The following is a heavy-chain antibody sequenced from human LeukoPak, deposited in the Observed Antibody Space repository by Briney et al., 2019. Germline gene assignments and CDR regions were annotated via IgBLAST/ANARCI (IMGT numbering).Heavy chain of an antibody. CDR3: ARGRLLWFGEPYYFDY. Sequence: ASETLSLTCTVSGGSISSGSYYWSWIRQPAGKGLEWIGRIYTSGSTNYNPSLKSRVTISVDTSKNQFSLKLSSVTAADTAVYYCARGRLLWFGEPYYFDYWGQGTLVTVSS. CDR1: GGSISSGSYY. D-gene: IGHD3-10*01. J-gene: IGHJ4*02. V-gene: IGHV4-61*02. CDR2: IYTSGST.